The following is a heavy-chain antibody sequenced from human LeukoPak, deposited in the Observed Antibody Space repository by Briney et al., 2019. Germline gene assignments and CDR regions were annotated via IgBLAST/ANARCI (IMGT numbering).Heavy chain of an antibody. V-gene: IGHV3-33*01. Sequence: GGSLRLSCAASGFAFSTYVMHWVRQAPGKGLEWVAIIWFDGSKDYHADSVKGRFTISRDNSRNTLFLQMDSLKVEDTALYYCARDVTGSLDYWGQGTLVTVSS. CDR3: ARDVTGSLDY. CDR2: IWFDGSKD. CDR1: GFAFSTYV. J-gene: IGHJ4*02. D-gene: IGHD2-8*02.